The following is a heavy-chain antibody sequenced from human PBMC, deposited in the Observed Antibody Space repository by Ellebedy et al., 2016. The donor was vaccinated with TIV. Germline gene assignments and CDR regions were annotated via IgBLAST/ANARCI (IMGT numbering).Heavy chain of an antibody. CDR2: ISGSGEYT. CDR1: GFTFSSYW. V-gene: IGHV3-23*01. D-gene: IGHD3-9*01. J-gene: IGHJ6*02. CDR3: AKLGFDILTGSGGMDV. Sequence: GESLKIFCAASGFTFSSYWMHWVRQAPGKGLDWVSLISGSGEYTYYADSVKGRLTISRDNSMDTLYLQMNSLGVGDTAVYYCAKLGFDILTGSGGMDVWGQGTTVTVSS.